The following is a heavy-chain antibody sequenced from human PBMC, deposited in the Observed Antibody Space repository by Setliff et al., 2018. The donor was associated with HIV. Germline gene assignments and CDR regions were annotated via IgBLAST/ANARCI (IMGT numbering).Heavy chain of an antibody. V-gene: IGHV1-18*01. CDR1: GYTFTSYG. CDR2: ISAYNGKT. D-gene: IGHD1-7*01. CDR3: ARGCEWNYDLGY. J-gene: IGHJ4*02. Sequence: ASVKVSCKASGYTFTSYGISWVRQAPGQGLEWMGWISAYNGKTNYAQKLQGRVTMTRDTSTSTAHMELRSLRSADTAVYYCARGCEWNYDLGYWGQGTLVTVTS.